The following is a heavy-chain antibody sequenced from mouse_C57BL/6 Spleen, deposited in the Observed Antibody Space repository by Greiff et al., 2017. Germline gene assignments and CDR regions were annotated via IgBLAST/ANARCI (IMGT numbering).Heavy chain of an antibody. CDR2: LHPSDSDT. CDR1: GYTFTSYW. V-gene: IGHV1-74*01. CDR3: AIGAPSPNAMDY. Sequence: QVQLQQPGAELVKPGASVKVSCKASGYTFTSYWMHWVKQRPGQGLEWIGRLHPSDSDTNYNQKFKGKATLTVDKSSSTAYMQLSSLTSEDSAVYYCAIGAPSPNAMDYWGQGTSVTVSS. D-gene: IGHD3-1*01. J-gene: IGHJ4*01.